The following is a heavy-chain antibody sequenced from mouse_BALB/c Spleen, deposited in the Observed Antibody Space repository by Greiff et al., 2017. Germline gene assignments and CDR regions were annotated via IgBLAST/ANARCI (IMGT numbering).Heavy chain of an antibody. CDR3: AIYGNYVGY. D-gene: IGHD2-1*01. CDR2: IDTSDSYT. V-gene: IGHV1-69*01. CDR1: GYTFTDYW. J-gene: IGHJ2*01. Sequence: QVQLQQPGAELVMPGASVKMSCKASGYTFTDYWMHWVKQRPGQGLEWIGAIDTSDSYTSYNQKFKGKATLTVDESSSTAYMQLSSLTSEDSAVYYCAIYGNYVGYWGQGTTLTVSS.